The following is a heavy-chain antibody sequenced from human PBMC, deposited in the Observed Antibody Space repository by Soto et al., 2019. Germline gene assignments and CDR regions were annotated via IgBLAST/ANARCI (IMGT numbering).Heavy chain of an antibody. CDR1: GCSISSSSYY. CDR3: ARALYSSSDFDY. V-gene: IGHV4-61*05. CDR2: IYYSGST. D-gene: IGHD6-13*01. J-gene: IGHJ4*02. Sequence: PSETLSLTCTVSGCSISSSSYYWGWIRQPPGKGLEWIGYIYYSGSTYYNPSLKSRVTISVDTSKNQFSLKLSSVTAADTAVYYCARALYSSSDFDYWGQGTLVTVS.